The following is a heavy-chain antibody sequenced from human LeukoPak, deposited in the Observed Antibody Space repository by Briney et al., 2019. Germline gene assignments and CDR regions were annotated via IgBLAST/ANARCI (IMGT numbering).Heavy chain of an antibody. CDR3: ARDSDIVVVPAANPNWFDP. CDR2: ISAYNGNT. Sequence: ASVKVSCKASGYTFTSYSISWVRQAPGQGLEWMGWISAYNGNTNYAQKLQGRVTMTTDTSTSTAYMELRSLRSDDTAVYYRARDSDIVVVPAANPNWFDPWGQGTLVTVSS. CDR1: GYTFTSYS. D-gene: IGHD2-2*01. V-gene: IGHV1-18*01. J-gene: IGHJ5*02.